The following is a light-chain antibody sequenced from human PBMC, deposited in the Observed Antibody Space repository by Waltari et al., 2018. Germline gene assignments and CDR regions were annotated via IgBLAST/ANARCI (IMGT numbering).Light chain of an antibody. J-gene: IGKJ4*01. CDR1: QSISSW. V-gene: IGKV1-5*03. CDR3: QQYNSHLLT. Sequence: DIQMTQSPSTLSASVGDRVTITCRASQSISSWLAWFQKKPGKAPKLLIHKATTLESGVPSRFSGSGSGTEFTLTITSLQPDDFATYYCQQYNSHLLTFGGGTKVEIK. CDR2: KAT.